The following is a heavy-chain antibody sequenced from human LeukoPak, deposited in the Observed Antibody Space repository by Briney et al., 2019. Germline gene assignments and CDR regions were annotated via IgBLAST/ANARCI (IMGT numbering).Heavy chain of an antibody. CDR2: ISSSSSYI. V-gene: IGHV3-21*01. CDR1: GFTFSSYS. Sequence: GGSLRLSCAASGFTFSSYSMNWVRQAPGKGLEWVSSISSSSSYIYYADSVKGRFTISRDNAKNSLYLQMNSLRAEDTAVYYCARGPSYDFWSGYQEMDVWGKGTTVTVSS. J-gene: IGHJ6*04. CDR3: ARGPSYDFWSGYQEMDV. D-gene: IGHD3-3*01.